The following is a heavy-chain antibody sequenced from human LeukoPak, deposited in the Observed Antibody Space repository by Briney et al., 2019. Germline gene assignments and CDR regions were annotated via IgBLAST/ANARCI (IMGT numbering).Heavy chain of an antibody. J-gene: IGHJ4*02. Sequence: PSDTLSLTCTVSGGSISSYYWSWIRQPAGKGWEWIGRISTGGSTNYNPYLKSRVTMSVDTSKSQFSLKLSSVTAADTAVYYCAADVAVAGRRGFDYWGQGTLVTVSS. CDR2: ISTGGST. CDR3: AADVAVAGRRGFDY. D-gene: IGHD6-19*01. V-gene: IGHV4-4*07. CDR1: GGSISSYY.